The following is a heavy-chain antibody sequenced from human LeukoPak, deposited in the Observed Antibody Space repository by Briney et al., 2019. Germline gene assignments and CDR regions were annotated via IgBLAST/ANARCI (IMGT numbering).Heavy chain of an antibody. CDR2: IYPSDSDT. CDR3: ASHRKLPRGRPAPYYFDY. Sequence: GESLKISWKGSGYTFTTYWIGWVRHMPGKGLEWMGIIYPSDSDTRYSPSFQGQVTISVDKSINTAYLQWSNLRASDTAMYYCASHRKLPRGRPAPYYFDYWGQGTLVTVSS. J-gene: IGHJ4*02. CDR1: GYTFTTYW. V-gene: IGHV5-51*01. D-gene: IGHD5-24*01.